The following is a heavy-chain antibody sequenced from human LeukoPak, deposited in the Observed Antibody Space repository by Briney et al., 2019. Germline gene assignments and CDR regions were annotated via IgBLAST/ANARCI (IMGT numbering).Heavy chain of an antibody. CDR1: GGSFSGYY. Sequence: PSETLSLTCAVYGGSFSGYYWSWIRQPPGKGLEWIGEINHSGSTNYNPSLKSRVTISVDTSKNQFSLKLSSVTAADTAVYYCARVTGYCTNGVCYINYFDYWGQGTLVTVSS. CDR3: ARVTGYCTNGVCYINYFDY. V-gene: IGHV4-34*01. CDR2: INHSGST. D-gene: IGHD2-8*01. J-gene: IGHJ4*02.